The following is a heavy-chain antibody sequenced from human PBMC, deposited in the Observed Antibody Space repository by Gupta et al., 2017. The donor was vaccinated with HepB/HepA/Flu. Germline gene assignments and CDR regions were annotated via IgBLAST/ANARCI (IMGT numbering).Heavy chain of an antibody. CDR3: AKDVYCSSTSCYEGYFDY. J-gene: IGHJ4*02. D-gene: IGHD2-2*01. CDR2: ISGSGGST. Sequence: VRQAPGKGLEWVSAISGSGGSTYYADSVKGRFTISRDNSKNTLYLQMNSLRAEDTAVYYCAKDVYCSSTSCYEGYFDYGGQGTLVTVSS. V-gene: IGHV3-23*01.